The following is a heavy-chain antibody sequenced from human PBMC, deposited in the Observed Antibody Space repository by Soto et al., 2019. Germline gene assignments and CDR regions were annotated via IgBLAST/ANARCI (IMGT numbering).Heavy chain of an antibody. J-gene: IGHJ5*02. CDR2: TYYRSKWYN. D-gene: IGHD2-8*01. Sequence: SQTLSLTCAISGDSVSSNSAAWNWIRQSPSRGLEWLGRTYYRSKWYNDYAVSVKSRITINPDTSKNQFSLQLNSVTPEDTAVSYGAWGAANGIENGFAPCGQATVVAVSS. CDR1: GDSVSSNSAA. CDR3: AWGAANGIENGFAP. V-gene: IGHV6-1*01.